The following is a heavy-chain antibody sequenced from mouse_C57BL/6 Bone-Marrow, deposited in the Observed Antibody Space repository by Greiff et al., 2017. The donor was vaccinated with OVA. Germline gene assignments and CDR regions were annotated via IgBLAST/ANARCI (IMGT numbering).Heavy chain of an antibody. CDR2: IDPENGDT. V-gene: IGHV14-4*01. CDR3: TTGTLRYFYY. Sequence: VQLQQSGAELVRPGASVKLSCTASGFNIKDDYMHWVKQRPEQGLEWIGWIDPENGDTEYASKFQGKATITADTSSNTAYLQLSSLTSEDTAVYYCTTGTLRYFYYWGQGTTLTVSS. D-gene: IGHD2-14*01. CDR1: GFNIKDDY. J-gene: IGHJ2*01.